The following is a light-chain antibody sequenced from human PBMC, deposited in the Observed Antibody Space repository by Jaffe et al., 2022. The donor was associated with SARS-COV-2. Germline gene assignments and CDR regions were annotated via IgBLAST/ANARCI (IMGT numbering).Light chain of an antibody. CDR3: ISYTSGDTLL. CDR2: DVN. V-gene: IGLV2-14*03. Sequence: QSALTQPASVSGSPGQSITISCTGTSSDIGGFDYVSWYQQHPGKAPKVIIHDVNDRPSGVSNRFSGSKSGNTASLTISGLQAEDEANYYCISYTSGDTLLFGTGTKVTVL. J-gene: IGLJ1*01. CDR1: SSDIGGFDY.